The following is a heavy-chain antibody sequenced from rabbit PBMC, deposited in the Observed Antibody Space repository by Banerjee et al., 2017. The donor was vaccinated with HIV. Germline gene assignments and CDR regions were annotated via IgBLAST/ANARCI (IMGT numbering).Heavy chain of an antibody. V-gene: IGHV1S45*01. Sequence: QQQLVESGGGLVKPGGTLTLTCTASGFTISSGYDMCWVRQAPGKGPEWIACIDNGDGSTWCASWAKGRFTISKTSSTTVTLQMTSLTAADTATYFCARGPDNDGDGFDLWGQGTLVTVS. CDR1: GFTISSGYD. D-gene: IGHD5-1*01. CDR2: IDNGDGST. J-gene: IGHJ4*01. CDR3: ARGPDNDGDGFDL.